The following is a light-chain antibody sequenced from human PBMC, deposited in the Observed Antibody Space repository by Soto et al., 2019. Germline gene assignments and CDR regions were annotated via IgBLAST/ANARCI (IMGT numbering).Light chain of an antibody. Sequence: EIVLTQSPGTLSLSPGDRATLSCRASQSISSSYFAWYQQKPGQAPRLLIYGTSSRATGIPDRFSGSGSGTDFTLTINRLEPADFAVYYCQQYNGSPPYTFGQGTELEIK. CDR2: GTS. CDR3: QQYNGSPPYT. CDR1: QSISSSY. V-gene: IGKV3-20*01. J-gene: IGKJ2*01.